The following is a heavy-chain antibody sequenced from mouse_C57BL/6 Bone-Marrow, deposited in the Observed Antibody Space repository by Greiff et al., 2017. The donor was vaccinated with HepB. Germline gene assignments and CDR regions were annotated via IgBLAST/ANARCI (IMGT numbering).Heavy chain of an antibody. CDR3: AKRNYGPAWFAY. V-gene: IGHV1-81*01. CDR2: IYPRSGNT. D-gene: IGHD1-1*01. Sequence: QVQLQQSGAELARPGASVKLSCKASGYTFTSYGISWVKQRTGQGLEWIGEIYPRSGNTYYNEKFKGKATLTADKSSSTAYMELRSLTSEDSAVYFWAKRNYGPAWFAYWGQGTLVTVSA. CDR1: GYTFTSYG. J-gene: IGHJ3*01.